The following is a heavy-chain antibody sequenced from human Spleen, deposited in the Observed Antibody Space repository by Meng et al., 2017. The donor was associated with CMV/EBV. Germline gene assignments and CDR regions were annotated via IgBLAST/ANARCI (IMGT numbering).Heavy chain of an antibody. CDR3: GRDRDYGDCPLDH. V-gene: IGHV3-21*01. J-gene: IGHJ4*02. Sequence: GESLKISCAASGFTLSSYSMNWVRQAPGKGLEWVSSIRTSGHIYYADSVKGRFTTSRDNAKNSLYLQMNSLRAEDTAVYYCGRDRDYGDCPLDHWGQGALVTVSS. D-gene: IGHD4-17*01. CDR1: GFTLSSYS. CDR2: IRTSGHI.